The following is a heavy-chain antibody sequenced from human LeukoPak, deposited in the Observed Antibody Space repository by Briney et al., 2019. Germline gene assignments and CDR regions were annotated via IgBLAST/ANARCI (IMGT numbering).Heavy chain of an antibody. CDR2: INHSGST. CDR3: ASDYGGNSGAFDI. Sequence: SEALSLTCAVYGGSFGGYYRSWIRQPPGKGLEWIGEINHSGSTNYNPSLKSRVTISVDTSKNQFSLKLSSVTAADTAVYYCASDYGGNSGAFDIGGEGTMVTVSS. CDR1: GGSFGGYY. J-gene: IGHJ3*02. V-gene: IGHV4-34*01. D-gene: IGHD4-23*01.